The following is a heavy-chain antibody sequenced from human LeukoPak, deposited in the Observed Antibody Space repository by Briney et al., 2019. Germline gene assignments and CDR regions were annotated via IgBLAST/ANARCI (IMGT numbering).Heavy chain of an antibody. Sequence: GGSLRLSCAASGFTFSSYWMSWVRQAPGKGLEWVSAISGSGGSTYYADSVKGRFTISRDNSKNTLYLQMNSLRAEDTAVYYCAKLSVAGTWFDYWGQGTLVTVSS. D-gene: IGHD6-19*01. CDR1: GFTFSSYW. V-gene: IGHV3-23*01. CDR2: ISGSGGST. J-gene: IGHJ4*02. CDR3: AKLSVAGTWFDY.